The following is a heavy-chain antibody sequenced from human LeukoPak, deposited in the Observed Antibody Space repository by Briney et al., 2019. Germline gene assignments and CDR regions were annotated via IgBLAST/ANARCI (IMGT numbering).Heavy chain of an antibody. CDR2: IIPIFGTA. V-gene: IGHV1-69*13. CDR3: AGVIAAAAYYYYYGMDV. J-gene: IGHJ6*02. D-gene: IGHD6-13*01. Sequence: SVKVSCKASGGTFSSYAISWVLQAPGQGLEWMGGIIPIFGTANYAQKFQGRVTITADESTSTAYMELSSLRSEDTAVYYCAGVIAAAAYYYYYGMDVWGQGTTVTVSS. CDR1: GGTFSSYA.